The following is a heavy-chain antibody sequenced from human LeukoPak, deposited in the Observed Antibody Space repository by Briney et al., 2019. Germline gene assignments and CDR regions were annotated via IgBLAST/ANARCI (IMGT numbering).Heavy chain of an antibody. CDR3: ARGAGYCSSTSCYVSPFDY. CDR2: ISYDGSNG. D-gene: IGHD2-2*01. Sequence: GRSLRLSCAASGFTFSSYAMHWVRQAPGKGLEWVAVISYDGSNGYYADSVKGRFTISRDNSKNTLYLQMNSLRAEDTAVYYCARGAGYCSSTSCYVSPFDYWGQGTLVTVSS. J-gene: IGHJ4*02. V-gene: IGHV3-30*04. CDR1: GFTFSSYA.